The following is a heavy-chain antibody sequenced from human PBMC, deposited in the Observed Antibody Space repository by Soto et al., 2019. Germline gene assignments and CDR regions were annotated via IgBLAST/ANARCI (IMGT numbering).Heavy chain of an antibody. CDR3: ARHWPVRYYYYGMDV. J-gene: IGHJ6*02. CDR2: IYYSGST. CDR1: VGSISSSSYS. V-gene: IGHV4-39*01. Sequence: SETLCITCTFSVGSISSSSYSWGGIRQPPGKGLEWIGSIYYSGSTYYNPSLKSRVTISVDTSKNQFSLKLSSVTAADTAVYYCARHWPVRYYYYGMDVWGQGTTVTVSS.